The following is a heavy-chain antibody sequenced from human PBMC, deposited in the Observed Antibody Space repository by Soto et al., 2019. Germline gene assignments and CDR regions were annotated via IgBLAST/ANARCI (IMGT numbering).Heavy chain of an antibody. CDR3: ASGFRCSSTSCYRVY. CDR2: INHSGST. Sequence: PSETLSLTCAVYGGSFIGYYWSWIRQPPWKGLEWIGEINHSGSTNYNPSLKSRVTISVDTSKNQFSLKLSSVTAADTAVYYCASGFRCSSTSCYRVYWGQGTLVTVS. D-gene: IGHD2-2*01. J-gene: IGHJ4*02. V-gene: IGHV4-34*01. CDR1: GGSFIGYY.